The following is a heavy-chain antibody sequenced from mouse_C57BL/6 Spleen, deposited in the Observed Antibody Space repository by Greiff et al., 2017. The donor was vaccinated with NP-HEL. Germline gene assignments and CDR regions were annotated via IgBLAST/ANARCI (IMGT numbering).Heavy chain of an antibody. CDR2: IDPSDSYT. CDR1: GYTFTSYW. Sequence: VQLQQPGAELVRPGTSVKLSCKASGYTFTSYWMHWVKQRPGQGLEWIGVIDPSDSYTNYNQKFKGKATLTVDTSSSTAYMQLSSLRSEDSAVYYGARVRYGNYAWFAYWGQGTLVTVSA. D-gene: IGHD2-10*02. J-gene: IGHJ3*01. V-gene: IGHV1-59*01. CDR3: ARVRYGNYAWFAY.